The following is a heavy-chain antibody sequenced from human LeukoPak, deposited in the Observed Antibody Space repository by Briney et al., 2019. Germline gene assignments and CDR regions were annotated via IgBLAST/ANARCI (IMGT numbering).Heavy chain of an antibody. Sequence: SETLSLTCAVYGGSFSGYYWSWIRQPPGKGLEWIGSIYYSGSTYYNPSLKSRVTISVDTSKNQFSLKLSSVTAADTAVYYCARDSHSSSWYWLFTFDPWGQGTLVTVSS. CDR3: ARDSHSSSWYWLFTFDP. CDR1: GGSFSGYY. CDR2: IYYSGST. J-gene: IGHJ5*02. V-gene: IGHV4-34*01. D-gene: IGHD6-13*01.